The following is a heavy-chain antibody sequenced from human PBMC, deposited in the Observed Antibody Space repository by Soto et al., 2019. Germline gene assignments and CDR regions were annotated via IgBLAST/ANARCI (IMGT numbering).Heavy chain of an antibody. CDR2: ISSDGNNK. D-gene: IGHD6-13*01. Sequence: PGGSQRRSCVASGCSFRSYARHWVRLNTGKGLEWVAVISSDGNNKYYADSVKGRFTVSRDNSKNTLYLQMNSLKTDDTAVYFCARDPAVPGALSIYYWGQGTLVTVS. CDR3: ARDPAVPGALSIYY. V-gene: IGHV3-30-3*01. J-gene: IGHJ4*02. CDR1: GCSFRSYA.